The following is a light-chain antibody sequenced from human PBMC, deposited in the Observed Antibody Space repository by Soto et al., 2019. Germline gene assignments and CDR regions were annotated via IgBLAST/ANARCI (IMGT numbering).Light chain of an antibody. Sequence: EIVMTQSPAPLSVSPGERATLSCRASQSVSSNLAWYQQKPGQAPRLLVYDASTRATGIPARFSGSGSGTEFTLTISSLQSEDFVVYYCQQYNNWPPDTFGQGTKLEIK. J-gene: IGKJ2*01. CDR3: QQYNNWPPDT. V-gene: IGKV3-15*01. CDR1: QSVSSN. CDR2: DAS.